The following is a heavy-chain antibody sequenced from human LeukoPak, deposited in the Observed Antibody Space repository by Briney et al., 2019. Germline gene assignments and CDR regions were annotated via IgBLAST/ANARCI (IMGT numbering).Heavy chain of an antibody. Sequence: PGGSLRLSCAASGFTFSNYNMNWVRRAPGKGLEWVSSISSSSSYIYYADSVKGRFAISRDNANNSLYLQMNSLRAEDTTVYYCARGDSGGMDYWGQGTLVTVSS. CDR2: ISSSSSYI. V-gene: IGHV3-21*01. D-gene: IGHD3-16*01. CDR1: GFTFSNYN. J-gene: IGHJ4*02. CDR3: ARGDSGGMDY.